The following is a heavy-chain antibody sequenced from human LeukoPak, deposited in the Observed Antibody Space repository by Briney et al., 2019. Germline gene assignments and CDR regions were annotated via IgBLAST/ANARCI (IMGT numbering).Heavy chain of an antibody. J-gene: IGHJ6*02. CDR2: IYHSGST. D-gene: IGHD1-26*01. CDR3: ARQKDSGSYYGMDV. V-gene: IGHV4-30-2*01. Sequence: PSETLSLTCAVSGGSISSAGYSWSWIRQPPGKGLEWIGYIYHSGSTYYNPSLKSRVTISVDRSKNQFSLKLSSVTAADTAVYYCARQKDSGSYYGMDVWGQGTTVTVAS. CDR1: GGSISSAGYS.